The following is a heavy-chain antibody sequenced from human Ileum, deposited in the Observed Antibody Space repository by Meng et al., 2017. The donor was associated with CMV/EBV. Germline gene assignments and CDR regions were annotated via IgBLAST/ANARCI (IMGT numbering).Heavy chain of an antibody. CDR1: GDSLSTSS. D-gene: IGHD3-10*01. CDR3: ARRIREVREISWENWLAP. Sequence: QGAVQEPGPGLWRPSETLSLPCTVSGDSLSTSSWNWIRQSAGSRLEWIGRICGTGTTNYNPSFKSRVTLSLDKSKNQFSLKLSSVTAADTAVYYCARRIREVREISWENWLAPWGQGTLVTVSS. J-gene: IGHJ5*02. CDR2: ICGTGTT. V-gene: IGHV4-4*07.